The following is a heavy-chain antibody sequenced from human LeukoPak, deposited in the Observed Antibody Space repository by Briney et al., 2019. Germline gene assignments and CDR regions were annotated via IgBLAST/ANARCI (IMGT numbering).Heavy chain of an antibody. V-gene: IGHV3-9*01. J-gene: IGHJ4*02. CDR2: ISWNSGSI. CDR3: AKGRLGELSLSLFDY. CDR1: GFTFDDYA. D-gene: IGHD3-16*02. Sequence: GGSLRLSCAASGFTFDDYAVHWVRQAPGKGVEWVSDISWNSGSIGYADSVKGRFTISRDNAKNSLYLQMNSLRAEDTALYYCAKGRLGELSLSLFDYWGQGTLVTVSS.